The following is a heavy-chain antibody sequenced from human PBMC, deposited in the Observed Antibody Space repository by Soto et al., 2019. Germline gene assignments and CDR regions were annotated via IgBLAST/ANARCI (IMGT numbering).Heavy chain of an antibody. V-gene: IGHV1-18*01. Sequence: ASVKVSCKASGYTFTSYGISWVRQAPGQGLEWMGWISAYNGNTNYAQKLQGRVTMTTDTSTSTAYMELRSLRSDDTAVYYCARSGDSSGYYPSGMDVWGQGTTVNVSS. CDR1: GYTFTSYG. D-gene: IGHD3-22*01. CDR2: ISAYNGNT. J-gene: IGHJ6*02. CDR3: ARSGDSSGYYPSGMDV.